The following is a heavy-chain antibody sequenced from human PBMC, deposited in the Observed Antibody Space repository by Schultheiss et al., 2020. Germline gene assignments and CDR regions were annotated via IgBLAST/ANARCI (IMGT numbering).Heavy chain of an antibody. D-gene: IGHD6-6*01. J-gene: IGHJ5*02. CDR1: GYTFTGYG. V-gene: IGHV1-46*01. CDR2: INPSGGST. CDR3: ARDMGVNSSSTENWFDP. Sequence: ASVKVSCKASGYTFTGYGISWVRQAPGQGLEWMGMINPSGGSTSYAQKFQGRVTMTRDTSISTAYMELRSLRSDDTAVYYCARDMGVNSSSTENWFDPWGQGTLVTVS.